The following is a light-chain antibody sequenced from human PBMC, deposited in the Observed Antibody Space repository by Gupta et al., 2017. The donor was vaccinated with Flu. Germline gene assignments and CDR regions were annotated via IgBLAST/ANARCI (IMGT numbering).Light chain of an antibody. V-gene: IGKV3-15*01. CDR2: AAD. CDR3: RQYYSWPPLT. CDR1: QSVNRN. J-gene: IGKJ4*01. Sequence: DTDSLSCRASQSVNRNLAWYQQRDGQAPRRLLYAADTRATGSPARFSGSGSGTEFTLTINSRQSEDVAVYYCRQYYSWPPLTFGGGTKVDIK.